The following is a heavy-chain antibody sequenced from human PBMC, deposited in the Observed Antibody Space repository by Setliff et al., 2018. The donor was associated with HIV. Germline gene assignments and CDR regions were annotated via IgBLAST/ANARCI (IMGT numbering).Heavy chain of an antibody. Sequence: ASVKVSCKASGYTFTNNGINWVRQAPGQGLEWMGWISGDNGNTKYAQKLQGRVTMTTDTSTSTAYMELRNLRSDDTAVYYCARKFRPGHGVDVWGQGTTVTVSS. V-gene: IGHV1-18*01. D-gene: IGHD3-10*01. J-gene: IGHJ6*02. CDR1: GYTFTNNG. CDR3: ARKFRPGHGVDV. CDR2: ISGDNGNT.